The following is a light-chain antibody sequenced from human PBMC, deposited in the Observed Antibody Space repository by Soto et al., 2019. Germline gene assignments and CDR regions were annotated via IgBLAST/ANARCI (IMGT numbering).Light chain of an antibody. CDR2: GAS. CDR3: QQYGTSPAT. V-gene: IGKV3-20*01. J-gene: IGKJ1*01. Sequence: EIVLTQSPGTLSLSPWERATLSCTTSQTVSSNFLAWYQQRPAQAPRLLIHGASTRATGITDRFSGSVSGTAFTLIISGLEPEDFAVYYCQQYGTSPATFGQGTKVDIK. CDR1: QTVSSNF.